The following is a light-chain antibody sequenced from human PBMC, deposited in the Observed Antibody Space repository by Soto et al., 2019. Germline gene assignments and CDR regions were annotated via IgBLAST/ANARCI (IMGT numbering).Light chain of an antibody. CDR1: QSVSSS. CDR2: DAS. J-gene: IGKJ4*01. CDR3: KQRANWPQVT. Sequence: EIVLTQSPATLSLSPDERTTLSCRASQSVSSSLAWYQQKPGQAPRLLIYDASNRATGIPARFSGSGSGTDFTLTISSLEPEDFAVYYCKQRANWPQVTYGGGTTVDLK. V-gene: IGKV3-11*01.